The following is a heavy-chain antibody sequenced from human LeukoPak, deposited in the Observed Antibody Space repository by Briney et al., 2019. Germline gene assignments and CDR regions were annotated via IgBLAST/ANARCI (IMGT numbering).Heavy chain of an antibody. V-gene: IGHV3-23*01. D-gene: IGHD3-10*01. CDR3: AKDTNLSGWFGEGDY. J-gene: IGHJ4*02. CDR1: GFTFSSYA. CDR2: ISGSGGST. Sequence: PGGSLRLSCAASGFTFSSYAMSWVRQAPGKGLEWVSAISGSGGSTYYADSVKGRFTISRDNSKNTLYLQMNSLRAEDTAVYYCAKDTNLSGWFGEGDYWGQGTLVTVSS.